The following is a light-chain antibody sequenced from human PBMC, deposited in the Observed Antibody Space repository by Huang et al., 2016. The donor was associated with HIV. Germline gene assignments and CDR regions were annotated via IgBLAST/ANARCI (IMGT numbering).Light chain of an antibody. CDR3: QQYYSTLWT. J-gene: IGKJ1*01. CDR2: AAS. Sequence: DIQMTQSPSSLSASVGDRVTITCRASQGISNSLAWFQQKPGKAPKLLLYAASRLESGVPSRFSGSGSGTDYTLTSSLQPEDFATYYCQQYYSTLWTFGQGTKVEIK. CDR1: QGISNS. V-gene: IGKV1-NL1*01.